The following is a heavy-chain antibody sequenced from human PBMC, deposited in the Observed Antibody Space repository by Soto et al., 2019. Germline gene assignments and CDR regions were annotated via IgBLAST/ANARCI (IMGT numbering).Heavy chain of an antibody. Sequence: SETLSLTCAVSGGSISSSNWWSWVRQPPGKGLEWIGEIYHSGSTKYNPSLKRRVTISVDKSKNQFSLKLSSVTAADTAVYYCAREGGPPRDWFDPWGQGTLVTVSS. CDR2: IYHSGST. D-gene: IGHD3-16*01. CDR3: AREGGPPRDWFDP. CDR1: GGSISSSNW. J-gene: IGHJ5*02. V-gene: IGHV4-4*02.